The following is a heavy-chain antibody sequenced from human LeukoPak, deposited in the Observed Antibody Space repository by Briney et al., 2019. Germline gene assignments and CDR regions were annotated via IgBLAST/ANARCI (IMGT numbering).Heavy chain of an antibody. Sequence: PSETLSLTCTVSGVSISSGSYYWGWIRQPPGKGLEYIGSFHYNGSTYYNPSLKSRVTISVDTSKNQSSLKLSSVTAADTAVYYCASPFFDFWGQGTLVTVSS. CDR1: GVSISSGSYY. CDR2: FHYNGST. V-gene: IGHV4-39*01. CDR3: ASPFFDF. J-gene: IGHJ4*02.